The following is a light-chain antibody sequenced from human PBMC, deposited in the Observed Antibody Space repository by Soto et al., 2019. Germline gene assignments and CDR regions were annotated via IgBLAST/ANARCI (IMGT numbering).Light chain of an antibody. CDR3: QQYTNWPIT. Sequence: VMTQSPGTLSLFPGERATLSCRASQSVSSYLAWYQQKPGQAPRLLIYDASNRATGIPDRFSGSGSGTEFTLTISSVQPEDVAIYYCQQYTNWPITFGQGTLLEVK. CDR2: DAS. J-gene: IGKJ5*01. V-gene: IGKV3D-15*01. CDR1: QSVSSY.